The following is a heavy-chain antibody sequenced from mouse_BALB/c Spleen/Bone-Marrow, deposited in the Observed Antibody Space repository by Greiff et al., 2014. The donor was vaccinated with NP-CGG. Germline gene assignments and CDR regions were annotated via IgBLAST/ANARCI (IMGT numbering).Heavy chain of an antibody. CDR2: IDPANGNT. J-gene: IGHJ3*01. CDR3: AAYYYGSSQFAY. CDR1: GFSIKDTY. D-gene: IGHD1-1*01. Sequence: DVQLQESGAELVKPGASVKLSCTASGFSIKDTYMHWVKQRPEQGLEWIGRIDPANGNTKYDPKFQGKATITADTSSNTAYLQLSSLTSEDTAVYYCAAYYYGSSQFAYWGQGTLVTVSA. V-gene: IGHV14-3*02.